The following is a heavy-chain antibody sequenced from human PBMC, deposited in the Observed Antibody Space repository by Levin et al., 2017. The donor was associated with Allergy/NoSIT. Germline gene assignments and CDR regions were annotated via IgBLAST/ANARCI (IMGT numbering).Heavy chain of an antibody. V-gene: IGHV3-21*01. CDR3: AREQVDTITMVQGVIIRKGLDYYMNV. J-gene: IGHJ6*03. CDR2: ISSSSSYI. D-gene: IGHD3-10*01. Sequence: EKGLEWVSSISSSSSYIYYADSVKGRFTISRDNAKNSLYLQMNSLRAEDTAVYYCAREQVDTITMVQGVIIRKGLDYYMNVWGKGTTVTVSS.